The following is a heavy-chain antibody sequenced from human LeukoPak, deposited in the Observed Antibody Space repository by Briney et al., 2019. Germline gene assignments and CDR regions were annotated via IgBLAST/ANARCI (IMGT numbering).Heavy chain of an antibody. J-gene: IGHJ5*02. CDR2: ISYDGSNK. V-gene: IGHV3-30*18. Sequence: PGRSLRLSCAASGFTFSSYGMHWVRQAPGKGLEWVAVISYDGSNKYYADSVKGRFTISGDNSKNTLYLQMNSLRAEDTAVYYCAKGPYSSGWYGWFDPWGQGTLVTVSP. CDR3: AKGPYSSGWYGWFDP. D-gene: IGHD6-19*01. CDR1: GFTFSSYG.